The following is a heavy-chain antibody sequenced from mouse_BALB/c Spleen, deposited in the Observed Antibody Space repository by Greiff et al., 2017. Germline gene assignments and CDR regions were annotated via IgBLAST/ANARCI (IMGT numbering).Heavy chain of an antibody. Sequence: VKLQQPGSELVRPGASVKLSCKASGYTFTSYWMHWVKQRPGQGLEWIGEINPSNGRTNYNEKFKSKATLTVDKSSSTAYMQLSSLTSEDSAVYYCARHPYAMDYWGQGTSVTVSS. CDR1: GYTFTSYW. V-gene: IGHV1S81*02. J-gene: IGHJ4*01. CDR2: INPSNGRT. CDR3: ARHPYAMDY.